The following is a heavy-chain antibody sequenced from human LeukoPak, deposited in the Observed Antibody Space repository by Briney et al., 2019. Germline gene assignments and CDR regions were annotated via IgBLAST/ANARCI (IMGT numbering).Heavy chain of an antibody. CDR2: ISYDGSNK. CDR3: ARLGGADAYYYGAGNYPPPDY. J-gene: IGHJ4*02. V-gene: IGHV3-30*14. CDR1: GFTFSSYA. D-gene: IGHD3-10*01. Sequence: PGRSLRLSCAASGFTFSSYAMHWVRQAPGKGLEWVAVISYDGSNKYYADSVKGRFTISRDNSKNTLYLQMNSLRAEDTAVYYCARLGGADAYYYGAGNYPPPDYWGQGTLVTVSS.